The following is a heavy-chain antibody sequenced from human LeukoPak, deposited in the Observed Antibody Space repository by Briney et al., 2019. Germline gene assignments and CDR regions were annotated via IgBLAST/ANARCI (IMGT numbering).Heavy chain of an antibody. CDR3: AHGDDYGDYGYWYFDL. J-gene: IGHJ2*01. CDR2: IRYDGSNK. D-gene: IGHD4-17*01. Sequence: GGSLRLSCAASGFTFSSYGMHWVRQAPGKGLEWVTFIRYDGSNKYCTDSVKARFTISRDNSKNTLYLQMNSLRSEDTAVYYCAHGDDYGDYGYWYFDLWGRGTLVTVSS. CDR1: GFTFSSYG. V-gene: IGHV3-30*02.